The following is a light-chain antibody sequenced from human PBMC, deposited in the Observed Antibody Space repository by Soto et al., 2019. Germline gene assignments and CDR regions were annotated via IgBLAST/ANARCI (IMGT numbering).Light chain of an antibody. CDR2: DAS. CDR3: QQHIIYPCT. Sequence: DREMTQSPSSLSASGWERVTMNWLASQSISSWFAWYQQKPGKAPKVLIFDASSLESGVPSRFSGSGSGTEFTLTISSLQPEDFATYYCQQHIIYPCTFGEGTKVDIK. J-gene: IGKJ4*02. CDR1: QSISSW. V-gene: IGKV1-5*01.